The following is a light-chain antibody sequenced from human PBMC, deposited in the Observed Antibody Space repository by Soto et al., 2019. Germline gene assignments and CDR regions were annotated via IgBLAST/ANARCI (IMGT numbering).Light chain of an antibody. V-gene: IGKV3-20*01. CDR2: GAS. Sequence: EIVMTQSPAILSLSPGERATLSCRASQTVGSSLAWYQQKPGQAPSLLIHGASTRAPGIPARFSGSGSGTDFTLTISRLEPEDFAVYYCQQYGSSPPLTVGGGTKVEIK. CDR3: QQYGSSPPLT. J-gene: IGKJ4*01. CDR1: QTVGSS.